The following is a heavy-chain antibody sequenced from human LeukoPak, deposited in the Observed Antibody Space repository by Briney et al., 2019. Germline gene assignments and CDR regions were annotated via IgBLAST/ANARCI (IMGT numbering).Heavy chain of an antibody. D-gene: IGHD3-22*01. CDR3: ARLASYDSSGYYPSDAFDI. V-gene: IGHV4-39*01. CDR1: GGSFSGYY. J-gene: IGHJ3*02. Sequence: SGTLSLTCAVYGGSFSGYYWGWIRQPPGKGLEWIGSIYYSGSTYYNPSLKSRVTISVDTSKNQFSLKLSSVTAADTAVYYCARLASYDSSGYYPSDAFDIWGQGTMVTVSS. CDR2: IYYSGST.